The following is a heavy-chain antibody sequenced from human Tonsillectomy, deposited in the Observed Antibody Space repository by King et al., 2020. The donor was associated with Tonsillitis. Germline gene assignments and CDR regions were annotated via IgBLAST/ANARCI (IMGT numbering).Heavy chain of an antibody. V-gene: IGHV4-31*03. J-gene: IGHJ4*02. Sequence: QLQESGPGLVKPSQTLSLTCTVSGGSISSGGYYWSWIRQHPGKGLEWIGYIYYSGSTYYNPSLKSRVTISVDTSKNQFSLKLSSVTAADTAVYYCARLRKVPAAIYYFDYWGQGTLVTVSS. CDR3: ARLRKVPAAIYYFDY. CDR2: IYYSGST. D-gene: IGHD2-2*02. CDR1: GGSISSGGYY.